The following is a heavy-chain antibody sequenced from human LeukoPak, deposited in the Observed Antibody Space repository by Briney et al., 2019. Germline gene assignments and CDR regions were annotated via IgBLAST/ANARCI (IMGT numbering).Heavy chain of an antibody. CDR1: GYSFTSYW. Sequence: GESLKISCKGSGYSFTSYWIGWVRQMPGKGLEWMGIIYPGDSDTKYSPSFQGQVTISADKSISTAYLQWSSLKASDTAMYYCARDAGYSYGSFVYYYMDVWGKGTTVTVSS. CDR3: ARDAGYSYGSFVYYYMDV. D-gene: IGHD5-18*01. J-gene: IGHJ6*03. CDR2: IYPGDSDT. V-gene: IGHV5-51*01.